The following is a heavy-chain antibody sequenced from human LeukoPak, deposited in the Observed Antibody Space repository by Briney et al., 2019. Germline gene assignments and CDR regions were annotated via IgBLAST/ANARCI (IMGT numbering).Heavy chain of an antibody. CDR1: GFTFSSYW. CDR3: TRTSWGYSSSSRRWFDP. CDR2: IKQDGSEK. D-gene: IGHD6-13*01. J-gene: IGHJ5*02. V-gene: IGHV3-7*03. Sequence: GGSLRLSCAASGFTFSSYWMSWVRRAPGKGLEWVANIKQDGSEKYYVDSVKGRFTISRDNAKNSLYLQMNSLRVEDTAVYYCTRTSWGYSSSSRRWFDPWGQGTLVTVSS.